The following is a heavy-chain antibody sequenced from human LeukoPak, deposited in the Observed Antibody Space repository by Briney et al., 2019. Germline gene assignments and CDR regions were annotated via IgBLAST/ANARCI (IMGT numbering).Heavy chain of an antibody. D-gene: IGHD1-1*01. CDR3: AREWGLNGNDY. CDR1: GGSFSSYY. Sequence: SETLSLTCTVPGGSFSSYYWSWIRQSPGKGLEWIGYIYYSGSTNYNPSLKSRVTISVDTSKNQFSLRLSSVTAADTAVYYCAREWGLNGNDYWGQGTLVTVSS. V-gene: IGHV4-59*01. J-gene: IGHJ4*02. CDR2: IYYSGST.